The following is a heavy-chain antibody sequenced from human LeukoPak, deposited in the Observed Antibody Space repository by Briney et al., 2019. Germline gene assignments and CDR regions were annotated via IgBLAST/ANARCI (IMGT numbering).Heavy chain of an antibody. Sequence: GGSLRLSCAASGFTFSSFWMTWVRQAPGKGLEWVANINRDGSVQHYVDSVKGRFTISRDNAKNSLSLQMNSLRAEDTAVYYCARDASPGDSSVWLDAFDIWGHGTMVTVSS. V-gene: IGHV3-7*01. CDR2: INRDGSVQ. CDR1: GFTFSSFW. CDR3: ARDASPGDSSVWLDAFDI. J-gene: IGHJ3*02. D-gene: IGHD6-19*01.